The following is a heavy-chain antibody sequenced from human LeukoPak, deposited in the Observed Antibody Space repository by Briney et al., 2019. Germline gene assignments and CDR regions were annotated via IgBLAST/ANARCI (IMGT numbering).Heavy chain of an antibody. CDR1: GFTFSDYY. CDR3: ARAKTFYYVSSGYLSI. D-gene: IGHD3-22*01. CDR2: ISSSGSTI. J-gene: IGHJ3*02. V-gene: IGHV3-11*04. Sequence: PGGSLRLSCAASGFTFSDYYMSWIRQAPGKGLEWVSYISSSGSTIYYADSVKGRFTISRDNAKSSLYLQMNSLRAEDTAVYYCARAKTFYYVSSGYLSIWGQGTMVTVSS.